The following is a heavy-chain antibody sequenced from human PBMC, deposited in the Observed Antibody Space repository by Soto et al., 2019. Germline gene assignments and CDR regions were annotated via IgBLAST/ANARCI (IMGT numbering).Heavy chain of an antibody. CDR1: GGSIISGGCS. J-gene: IGHJ4*02. CDR3: ARVTTGSFDY. CDR2: IYHSGST. D-gene: IGHD1-1*01. Sequence: PSETLSLTCAVSGGSIISGGCSWIWIRQPPGKGLEWIGYIYHSGSTYYNPSLKSRVTISVDRSKNQFSLKLSSVTAADTAVYYCARVTTGSFDYWGQGTLVTVSS. V-gene: IGHV4-30-2*01.